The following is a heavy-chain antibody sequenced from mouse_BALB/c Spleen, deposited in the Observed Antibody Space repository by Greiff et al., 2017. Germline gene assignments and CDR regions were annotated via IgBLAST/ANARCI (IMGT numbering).Heavy chain of an antibody. CDR1: GYSITSDYA. CDR2: ISYSGST. J-gene: IGHJ2*01. CDR3: ATTAS. V-gene: IGHV3-2*02. D-gene: IGHD1-2*01. Sequence: EVKLMESGPGLVKPSQSLSLTCTVTGYSITSDYAWNWIRQFPGNKLEWMGYISYSGSTSYNPSLKSRISITRDTSKNQFFLQLNSVTTEDTATYYCATTASWGQGTTLTVSS.